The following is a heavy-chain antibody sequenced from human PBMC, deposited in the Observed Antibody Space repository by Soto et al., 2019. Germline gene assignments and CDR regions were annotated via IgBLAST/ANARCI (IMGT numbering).Heavy chain of an antibody. CDR2: ISYDGSNK. V-gene: IGHV3-30-3*01. J-gene: IGHJ5*02. CDR3: ARSPRVRFLEWLLGWFDP. D-gene: IGHD3-3*01. CDR1: GFTFSSYA. Sequence: LRLSCAASGFTFSSYAMHWVRQAPGKGLEWVAVISYDGSNKYYADSVKGRFTISRDNSKNTLYLQMNSLRAEDTAVYYCARSPRVRFLEWLLGWFDPWGQGTLVTVSS.